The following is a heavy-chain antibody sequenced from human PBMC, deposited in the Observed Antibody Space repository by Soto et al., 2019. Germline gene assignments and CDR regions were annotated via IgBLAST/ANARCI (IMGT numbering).Heavy chain of an antibody. CDR3: ARAGGDWYYGMDV. D-gene: IGHD3-10*01. CDR1: EYIFTGYY. J-gene: IGHJ6*02. V-gene: IGHV1-2*04. CDR2: INPNSGGT. Sequence: VASVKVSCKASEYIFTGYYMHWVRQTPGQGLEWMGWINPNSGGTNYAQKFQGWVTMTRDTSISTAYMELSRLRSDDTAVYYCARAGGDWYYGMDVWGQGTTVTVSS.